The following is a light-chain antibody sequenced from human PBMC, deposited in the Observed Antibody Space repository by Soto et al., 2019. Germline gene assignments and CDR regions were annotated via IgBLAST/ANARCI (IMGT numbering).Light chain of an antibody. CDR1: SSDVGGYNY. CDR2: EVS. Sequence: QSALTQPPSASGSPGQSVTISCTGTSSDVGGYNYVSWYQQYPGKAPKLMIYEVSERPSGVPDRFSGSKSGNTASLTVSGLQAEGEADYYCSSYAGTNNLVFGGGTKVTVL. CDR3: SSYAGTNNLV. J-gene: IGLJ2*01. V-gene: IGLV2-8*01.